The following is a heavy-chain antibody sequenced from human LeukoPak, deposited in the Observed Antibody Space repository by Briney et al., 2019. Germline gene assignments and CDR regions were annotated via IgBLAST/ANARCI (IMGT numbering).Heavy chain of an antibody. V-gene: IGHV3-43*01. J-gene: IGHJ4*02. CDR2: ISWDGGST. CDR1: GFTFDDYT. CDR3: VRWGVTAGMQD. D-gene: IGHD2-2*01. Sequence: GGSLRLSCAASGFTFDDYTMHWVRQAPGKGLEWVSLISWDGGSTYYADSVKGRFTISRDNVKKSTFLQMNSLRVEETAFYHCVRWGVTAGMQDWGQGTLVTVSS.